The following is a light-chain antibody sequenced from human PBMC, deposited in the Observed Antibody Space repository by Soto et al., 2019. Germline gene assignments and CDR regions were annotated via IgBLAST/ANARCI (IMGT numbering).Light chain of an antibody. CDR2: DVS. J-gene: IGLJ2*01. CDR1: SSDVGGYNY. CDR3: SSYTSSSTYVV. V-gene: IGLV2-14*01. Sequence: QSALTQPASVSGSPGQSITISCTGTSSDVGGYNYVSWYQQNPGKAPKLMIYDVSKRPSGVSNRFSGSRSGNTASLTISGPQAEDEAEYYCSSYTSSSTYVVFGGGTKLTVL.